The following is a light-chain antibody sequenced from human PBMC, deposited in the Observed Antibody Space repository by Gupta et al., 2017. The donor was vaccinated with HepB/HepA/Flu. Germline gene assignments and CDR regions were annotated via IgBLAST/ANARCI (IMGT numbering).Light chain of an antibody. CDR1: QSVSTY. Sequence: EIVLTQSPATLSLSPGERATLSCRASQSVSTYLAWYQQKPGQAPRLLIYDASNRATGIPARFSGSGSGTDFTRTISSLEPEDFAGYYCQQGFTFGPGTKVDIK. CDR2: DAS. CDR3: QQGFT. J-gene: IGKJ3*01. V-gene: IGKV3-11*01.